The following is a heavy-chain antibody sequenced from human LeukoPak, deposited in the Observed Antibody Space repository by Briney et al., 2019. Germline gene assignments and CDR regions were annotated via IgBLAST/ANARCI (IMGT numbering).Heavy chain of an antibody. J-gene: IGHJ6*03. Sequence: ASVKVSCKASGYTFTSYYMHWVRQAPGQGLEWMGIINSSVGSTSYAQKFQGRLTMTRDMSTSTFYMELSRLRSEDTSVYYCESYSDSSGYLMDVWGKGTPVTVSS. V-gene: IGHV1-46*01. CDR3: ESYSDSSGYLMDV. CDR1: GYTFTSYY. CDR2: INSSVGST. D-gene: IGHD3-22*01.